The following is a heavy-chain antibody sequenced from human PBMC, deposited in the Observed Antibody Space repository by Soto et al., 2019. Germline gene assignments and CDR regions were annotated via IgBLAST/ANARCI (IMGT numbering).Heavy chain of an antibody. D-gene: IGHD3-22*01. Sequence: GGSLRLSCAASGYTFSSYAMSWVRQAPGKGLEWVSAISGSGGSTYYADSVKGRFTISRDNSKNTLYLQMNSLRAEDTAVYYCARYYYDTTYYFDYGGQGTRVTVSS. CDR2: ISGSGGST. V-gene: IGHV3-23*01. J-gene: IGHJ4*02. CDR3: ARYYYDTTYYFDY. CDR1: GYTFSSYA.